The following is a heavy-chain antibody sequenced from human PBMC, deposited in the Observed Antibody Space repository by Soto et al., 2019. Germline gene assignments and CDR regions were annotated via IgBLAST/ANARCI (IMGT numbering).Heavy chain of an antibody. D-gene: IGHD3-22*01. CDR2: ISAKSGNP. J-gene: IGHJ4*02. CDR1: GSNLSTYT. Sequence: HVHLMQSGGEVKKPGASVIVSCKTSGSNLSTYTFNWVRQAPGHGLEWIGWISAKSGNPYYPRKFHDRVTVTMDTATTTAYMEVRNLRSDDTALYYCASGYFDHFFDFVAQGTLVAVSS. V-gene: IGHV1-18*04. CDR3: ASGYFDHFFDF.